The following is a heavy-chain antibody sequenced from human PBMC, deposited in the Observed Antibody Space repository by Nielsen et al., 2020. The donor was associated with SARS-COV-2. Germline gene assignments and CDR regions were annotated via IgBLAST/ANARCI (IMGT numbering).Heavy chain of an antibody. Sequence: SVNVSCKASGYTFTGYYMHWVRQAPGQGLEWMGWINPNSGGTNYAQKFQGWVTMTRDTSISTAYMELSRLRSDDTAVYYCARDGSSSGYYRDAFDIWGQGTMVTVSS. V-gene: IGHV1-2*04. J-gene: IGHJ3*02. CDR1: GYTFTGYY. D-gene: IGHD3-22*01. CDR2: INPNSGGT. CDR3: ARDGSSSGYYRDAFDI.